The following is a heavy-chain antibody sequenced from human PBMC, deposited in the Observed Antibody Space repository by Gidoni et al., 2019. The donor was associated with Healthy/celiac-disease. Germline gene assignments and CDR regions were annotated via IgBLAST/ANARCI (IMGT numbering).Heavy chain of an antibody. CDR1: GGTSSSYA. D-gene: IGHD4-17*01. J-gene: IGHJ3*02. Sequence: QVQPVQSGAEVKKPGSSVKVPCKASGGTSSSYAISWVRQAPGQGLEWMGGIIPIVSTANYAQKFQGRVTITADESTSTAYMELSSLRSEDTAVYYCATDYGGNGGGDAFDIWGQGTMVTVSS. CDR2: IIPIVSTA. CDR3: ATDYGGNGGGDAFDI. V-gene: IGHV1-69*01.